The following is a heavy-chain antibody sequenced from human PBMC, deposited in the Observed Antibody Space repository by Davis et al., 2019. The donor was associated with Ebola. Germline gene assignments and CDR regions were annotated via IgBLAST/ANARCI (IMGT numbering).Heavy chain of an antibody. V-gene: IGHV3-23*01. Sequence: PGGSLRLSCAASGFTFRNYAMSWVRQAPGKGLEWVSGIIENGVDTFYADSVKGRFTISRDNSKNTLYLQMDSLRAEDTAVYYCAKELHGYSYLSGWGQGTLVTVSS. D-gene: IGHD5-18*01. J-gene: IGHJ4*02. CDR3: AKELHGYSYLSG. CDR1: GFTFRNYA. CDR2: IIENGVDT.